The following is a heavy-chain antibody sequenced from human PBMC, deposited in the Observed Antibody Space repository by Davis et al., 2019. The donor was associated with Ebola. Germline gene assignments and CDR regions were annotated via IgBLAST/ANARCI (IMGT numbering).Heavy chain of an antibody. J-gene: IGHJ4*02. CDR3: ARNLASNSYYYFDF. V-gene: IGHV3-23*01. Sequence: GESLKISCAASGFNFYNYAMTWVRQAPGKGLEWVSAISGSGGNTFYADSVKGRFTISRDNSKNTMYLQMNSLSADDTAVYYCARNLASNSYYYFDFWGQGTRVAVSS. CDR2: ISGSGGNT. D-gene: IGHD6-6*01. CDR1: GFNFYNYA.